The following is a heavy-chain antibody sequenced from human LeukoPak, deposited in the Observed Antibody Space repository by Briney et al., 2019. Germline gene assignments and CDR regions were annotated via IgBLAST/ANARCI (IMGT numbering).Heavy chain of an antibody. CDR2: IIPIVDRT. Sequence: ASVKVSCKTSGGAFNNYAISWLRQAPGQGLEWMGRIIPIVDRTDYAQEFQGRVTITADKFSTTAYMELSSLTSGDTAVYYCAKTRYIGAAAGTLWFDTWGQGTLVTVS. D-gene: IGHD6-13*01. CDR3: AKTRYIGAAAGTLWFDT. J-gene: IGHJ5*02. V-gene: IGHV1-69*04. CDR1: GGAFNNYA.